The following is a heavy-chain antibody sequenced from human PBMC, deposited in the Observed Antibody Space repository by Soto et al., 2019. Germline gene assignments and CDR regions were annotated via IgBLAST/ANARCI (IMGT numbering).Heavy chain of an antibody. CDR1: GFTLYDYT. J-gene: IGHJ6*02. D-gene: IGHD4-4*01. V-gene: IGHV3-43*01. CDR3: AKDISVSERYYGMDV. Sequence: GGSPKTSRAAPGFTLYDYTTAWARQASGNGLEWVSLISWDGGSTYYADSVKGRFTISRDNSKNSLYLQMNSLRTEDTALYYCAKDISVSERYYGMDVWGQGTTVTVSS. CDR2: ISWDGGST.